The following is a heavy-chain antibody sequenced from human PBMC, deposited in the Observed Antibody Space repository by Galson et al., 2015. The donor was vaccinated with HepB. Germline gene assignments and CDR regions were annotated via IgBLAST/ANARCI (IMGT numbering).Heavy chain of an antibody. CDR1: GFTFSGSA. CDR3: TRLADLSGYSSS. CDR2: IRSKARNYAK. D-gene: IGHD6-13*01. J-gene: IGHJ4*02. Sequence: SLRLSCAASGFTFSGSAIHWVRQTSGKGLEWVCRIRSKARNYAKAYSASLKGRFSISRDDSKITAYLHMRSLRNEDTAVYYFTRLADLSGYSSSWGQGTLVTVSS. V-gene: IGHV3-73*01.